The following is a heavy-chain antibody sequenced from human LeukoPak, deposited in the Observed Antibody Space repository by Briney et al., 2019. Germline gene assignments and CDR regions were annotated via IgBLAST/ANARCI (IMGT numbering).Heavy chain of an antibody. J-gene: IGHJ4*02. V-gene: IGHV3-23*01. D-gene: IGHD2-2*01. CDR2: ISGSGDCT. CDR3: VKGCNSISCTLIDY. CDR1: GFIFNNYA. Sequence: GGSLRLSCAASGFIFNNYAMTWVRQAPGEGLEWVSTISGSGDCTYYADSMKGRFTISRDNSKNTLFLQMTSLRAEDTGVYYCVKGCNSISCTLIDYWGQGTLVTVSS.